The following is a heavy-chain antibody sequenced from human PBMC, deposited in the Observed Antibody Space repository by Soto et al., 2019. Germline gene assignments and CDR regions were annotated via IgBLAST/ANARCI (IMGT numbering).Heavy chain of an antibody. J-gene: IGHJ6*02. D-gene: IGHD6-6*01. CDR1: GFGFVTYG. V-gene: IGHV1-18*01. CDR3: ARDRPTSSIRARDYYYAMDV. CDR2: ISTYNGNT. Sequence: GASVKVSCKASGFGFVTYGSSWARQSPGQGLEWMGWISTYNGNTNYAQKLQGRITMTTDTSTTTGYMELRSLRSDDTAVYYCARDRPTSSIRARDYYYAMDVWGQGTTVTVSS.